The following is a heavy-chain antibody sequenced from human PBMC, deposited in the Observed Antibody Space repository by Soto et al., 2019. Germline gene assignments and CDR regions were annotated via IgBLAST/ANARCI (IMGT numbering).Heavy chain of an antibody. V-gene: IGHV4-38-2*01. CDR1: GYSISSGYY. CDR2: IYHSGST. J-gene: IGHJ4*02. D-gene: IGHD5-12*01. Sequence: SETLSLTCAVSGYSISSGYYWGWIRQPPGKGLEWIGSIYHSGSTYYNPSLKSRVTISVDTSKNQFSLKLSSVTAADTAVYYCASTIVATMNDFDYWGQGTLVTVSS. CDR3: ASTIVATMNDFDY.